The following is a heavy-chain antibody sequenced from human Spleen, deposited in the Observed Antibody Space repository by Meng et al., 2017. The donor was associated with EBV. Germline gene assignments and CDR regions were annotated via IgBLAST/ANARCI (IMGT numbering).Heavy chain of an antibody. D-gene: IGHD3-10*01. CDR2: IHTYTGNP. CDR3: ARDLRRVLGTGDY. V-gene: IGHV7-4-1*01. CDR1: VYPFTSAA. Sequence: HVQRVQSRPQLNRPGASVKISCEASVYPFTSAAMNWVRHAPVRGLEWMGQIHTYTGNPTDAHGFTRRFVFSLHTSVEPAHVQKANQKSEDTPVYFCARDLRRVLGTGDYWGQGTLVTVSS. J-gene: IGHJ4*02.